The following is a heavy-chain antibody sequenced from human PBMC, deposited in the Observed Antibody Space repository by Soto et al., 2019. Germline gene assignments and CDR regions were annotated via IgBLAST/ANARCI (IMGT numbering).Heavy chain of an antibody. CDR3: ARGGYCSSTSCYVYFQH. CDR1: GGTFSSYA. J-gene: IGHJ1*01. Sequence: ASVKVSCKASGGTFSSYAISWVRQAPGQGLEWMGGIIPIFGTANYAQKFQGRVTITADESTSTAYMELSSLRSEDTAVYYCARGGYCSSTSCYVYFQHWGQGTLVTVSS. CDR2: IIPIFGTA. V-gene: IGHV1-69*13. D-gene: IGHD2-2*01.